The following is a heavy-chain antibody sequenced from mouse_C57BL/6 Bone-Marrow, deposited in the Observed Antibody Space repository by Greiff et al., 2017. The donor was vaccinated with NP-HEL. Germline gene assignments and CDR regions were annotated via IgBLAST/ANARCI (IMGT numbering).Heavy chain of an antibody. CDR2: IHPNSGST. CDR1: GYTFTSYW. CDR3: ATDYDCYWYFDV. V-gene: IGHV1-64*01. D-gene: IGHD2-4*01. J-gene: IGHJ1*03. Sequence: QVQLQQPGAELVKPGASVKLSCKASGYTFTSYWMHWVKQRPGQGLEWIGMIHPNSGSTNSNEKFKSKATLTVDTSSSTAYMQRSSLTSEGSAVYCCATDYDCYWYFDVWGTGTTVTVSS.